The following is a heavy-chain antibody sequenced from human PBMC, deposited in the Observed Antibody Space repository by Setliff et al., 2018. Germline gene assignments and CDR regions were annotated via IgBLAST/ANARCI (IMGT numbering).Heavy chain of an antibody. Sequence: GASVKVSCKASGGTFRNYGISWVRQAPGQGLEWMGGTIPMFGTTNYARKFQGRVTITTDESTTTAYMELSSLTSEDTAVYYCARERGVEVSSVEYYYYMDVWGKGTMVTVSS. CDR3: ARERGVEVSSVEYYYYMDV. CDR2: TIPMFGTT. V-gene: IGHV1-69*05. D-gene: IGHD3-3*01. J-gene: IGHJ6*03. CDR1: GGTFRNYG.